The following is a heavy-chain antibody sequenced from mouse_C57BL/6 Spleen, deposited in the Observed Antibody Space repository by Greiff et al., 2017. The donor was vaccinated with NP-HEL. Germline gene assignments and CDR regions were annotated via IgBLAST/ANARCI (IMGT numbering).Heavy chain of an antibody. Sequence: EVQVVESGGDLVKPGGSLKLSCAASGFTFSSYGMSWVRQTPDKRLEWVATISSGGSYTYYPDSVKGRFTISRDNAKNTLYLQMSSLKSEDTAMYCCARQGSSDYFDYWGQGTTLTVSS. CDR1: GFTFSSYG. V-gene: IGHV5-6*01. D-gene: IGHD1-1*01. J-gene: IGHJ2*01. CDR2: ISSGGSYT. CDR3: ARQGSSDYFDY.